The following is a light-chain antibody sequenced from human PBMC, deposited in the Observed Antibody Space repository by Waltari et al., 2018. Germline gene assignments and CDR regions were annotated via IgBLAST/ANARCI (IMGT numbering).Light chain of an antibody. Sequence: DIQMTQSPSSLSASVGDRVTITCRASQSIRNWLAWYQQKPGKAPILLIYKASILKSGVPTRFSGSGSGTQFTLTISSLQPGDFATYYCQQYNTYSSFGQGTKLEIK. CDR1: QSIRNW. V-gene: IGKV1-5*03. CDR2: KAS. CDR3: QQYNTYSS. J-gene: IGKJ2*01.